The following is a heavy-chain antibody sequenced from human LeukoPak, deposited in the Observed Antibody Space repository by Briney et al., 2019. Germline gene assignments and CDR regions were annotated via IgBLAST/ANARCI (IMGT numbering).Heavy chain of an antibody. CDR1: GFTFSSYE. V-gene: IGHV3-48*03. CDR2: ISSSGSTI. CDR3: ARTWFGELSPAYYGMDV. D-gene: IGHD3-10*01. J-gene: IGHJ6*04. Sequence: PGGSLRLSCAASGFTFSSYEMNWVRQAPGKGLEWVSYISSSGSTIYYADSVKGRFTISRDNAKNSLYLQMNSLRAEDTAVYYCARTWFGELSPAYYGMDVWGKGPPVPVPS.